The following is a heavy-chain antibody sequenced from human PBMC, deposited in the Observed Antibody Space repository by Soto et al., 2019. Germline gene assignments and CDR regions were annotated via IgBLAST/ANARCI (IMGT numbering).Heavy chain of an antibody. CDR1: GGPVNSYA. CDR2: IVRMSGSR. J-gene: IGHJ6*02. CDR3: ARDSKTTTWYSGMDV. Sequence: SVKVSSKASGGPVNSYAIRWVRQAPGQGLEWMGGIVRMSGSRNDAQKFPGRVAITADESTSTAYMELHGLRSEDTAVYYCARDSKTTTWYSGMDVWRQGTTVTVSS. D-gene: IGHD1-1*01. V-gene: IGHV1-69*13.